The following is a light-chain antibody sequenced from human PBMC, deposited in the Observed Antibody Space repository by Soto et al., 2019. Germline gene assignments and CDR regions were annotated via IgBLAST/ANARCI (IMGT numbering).Light chain of an antibody. Sequence: EIVMTQSPATLSVSPGERATLSCRASQSVSSNLAWYQQKPGQAPRLLIYGASTRATGIQARFSGSGSGTEFTLTISSLQSEDFEVYYFQQYNNWPHTVGQGTKVEIK. CDR1: QSVSSN. CDR3: QQYNNWPHT. V-gene: IGKV3-15*01. J-gene: IGKJ1*01. CDR2: GAS.